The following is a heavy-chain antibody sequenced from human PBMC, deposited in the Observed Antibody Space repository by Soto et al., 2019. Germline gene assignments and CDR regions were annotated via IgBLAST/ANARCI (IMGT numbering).Heavy chain of an antibody. V-gene: IGHV4-59*01. CDR3: AREGRTGGPYYYYYGMDV. CDR2: IYYSGST. Sequence: PSETLSLTCTVSGGSISSYYWSWIRQPPGKGLEWIGYIYYSGSTNYNPSLKSRVTISVDTSKNQFSLKLSSVIAADTAVYYRAREGRTGGPYYYYYGMDVWGQGTTVTLSS. J-gene: IGHJ6*01. CDR1: GGSISSYY.